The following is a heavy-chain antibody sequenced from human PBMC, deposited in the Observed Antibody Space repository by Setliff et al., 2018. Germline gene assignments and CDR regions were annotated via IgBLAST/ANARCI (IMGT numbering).Heavy chain of an antibody. CDR3: ARHYGGGYKHFDY. D-gene: IGHD5-12*01. CDR2: IYYSGSS. V-gene: IGHV4-39*01. CDR1: GGSISSPSYF. Sequence: SETLSLTCTVSGGSISSPSYFWGWVRQPPGKEMEWIATIYYSGSSYYNPSLKSRLTISVDTSKNLFSLKLSSVTTADTAIYYCARHYGGGYKHFDYWGPGTLVTVSS. J-gene: IGHJ4*02.